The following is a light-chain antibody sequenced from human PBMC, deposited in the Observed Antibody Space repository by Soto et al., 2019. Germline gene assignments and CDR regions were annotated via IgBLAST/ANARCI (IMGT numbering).Light chain of an antibody. CDR2: HNN. Sequence: QSVLTHPPSVSGAPGHRVTISCTGTSSNIRAGYHVHWYQQHPGIAPKLPISHNNNRPSGVPDRFSGSKSDTSASLAITGLQADDEADYYCQSYDNSLSGYVFGTGTKVTVL. CDR1: SSNIRAGYH. V-gene: IGLV1-40*01. J-gene: IGLJ1*01. CDR3: QSYDNSLSGYV.